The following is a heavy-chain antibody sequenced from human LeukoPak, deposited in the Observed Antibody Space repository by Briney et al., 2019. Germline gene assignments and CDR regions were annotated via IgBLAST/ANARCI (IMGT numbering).Heavy chain of an antibody. CDR3: ARLIAEVGRGTNYFDT. V-gene: IGHV4-4*07. Sequence: SETLSLTCTVSGASVTTSYWSWIRQSAGKGLEWIGRVYISGDTKYNPSLMGRVFMSLDVSNGQFSLSLRSVTAADTAVYFCARLIAEVGRGTNYFDTWGQGTPVTVSS. CDR1: GASVTTSY. CDR2: VYISGDT. J-gene: IGHJ4*02. D-gene: IGHD2-21*01.